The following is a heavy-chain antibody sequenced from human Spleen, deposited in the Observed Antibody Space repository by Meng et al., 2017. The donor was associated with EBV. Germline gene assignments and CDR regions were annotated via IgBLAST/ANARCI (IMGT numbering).Heavy chain of an antibody. CDR2: IYYSGST. J-gene: IGHJ4*02. CDR1: GASVDSDSYY. D-gene: IGHD6-13*01. Sequence: QGQLQESGPVLVKPSETLSLTCTVSGASVDSDSYYWSWIRQPPGKGLEWIGFIYYSGSTKYNPSLLSRVTISGDTSKNQFSLKLSSVTAADTAVYYCARSSRGRNSSWYDYWGPGTLSPSPQ. CDR3: ARSSRGRNSSWYDY. V-gene: IGHV4-61*01.